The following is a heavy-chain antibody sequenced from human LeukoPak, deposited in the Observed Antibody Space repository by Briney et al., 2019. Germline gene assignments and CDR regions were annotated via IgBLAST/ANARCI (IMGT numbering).Heavy chain of an antibody. V-gene: IGHV3-30*04. CDR2: ISYDGSNK. CDR1: GFTFSSYA. J-gene: IGHJ4*02. D-gene: IGHD6-19*01. Sequence: GRSLRLSCAASGFTFSSYAMHWVRQAPGKGLEWVAVISYDGSNKYYADSVKGRFTISRDNSKNTLYLQMNSLRAEDTAVYYCARAQGAVAGTLFDYWGQGTLVTVSS. CDR3: ARAQGAVAGTLFDY.